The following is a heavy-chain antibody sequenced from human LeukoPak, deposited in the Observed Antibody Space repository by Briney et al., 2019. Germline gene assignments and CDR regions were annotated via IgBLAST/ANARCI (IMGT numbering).Heavy chain of an antibody. CDR3: RSMVRGVIPTYYFDY. J-gene: IGHJ4*02. CDR2: ISGSGGST. CDR1: GFTFSSYA. D-gene: IGHD3-10*01. Sequence: GGSLRLSCAASGFTFSSYAMSWVRQAPGKGLEWVSAISGSGGSTYYAASGKGRFTISRDNSKNTLYLQMNSLRAEDTAVYYCRSMVRGVIPTYYFDYWGQGTLVTVSS. V-gene: IGHV3-23*01.